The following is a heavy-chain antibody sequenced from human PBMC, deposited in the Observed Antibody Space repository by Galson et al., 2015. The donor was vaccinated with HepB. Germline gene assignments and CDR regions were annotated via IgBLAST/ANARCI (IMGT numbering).Heavy chain of an antibody. Sequence: SLRLSCAAPGFTFSSYAMHWVRQAPGKGLEWVAVISYDGSNKYYADSVKGRFTISRDNSKNTLYLQMNSLRAEDTAVYYCASECSSTSCYGGFDYWGQGTLVTVSS. V-gene: IGHV3-30-3*01. CDR3: ASECSSTSCYGGFDY. CDR2: ISYDGSNK. D-gene: IGHD2-2*01. CDR1: GFTFSSYA. J-gene: IGHJ4*02.